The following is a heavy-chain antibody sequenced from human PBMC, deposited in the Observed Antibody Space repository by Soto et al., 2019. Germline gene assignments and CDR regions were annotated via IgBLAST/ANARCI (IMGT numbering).Heavy chain of an antibody. V-gene: IGHV1-69*12. CDR3: ARDGCISTSCYIGYNWFDP. J-gene: IGHJ5*02. Sequence: QVQLVQSGAEVKKPGSSVKVSCKASGGTFSSYAISWVRQAPGQGLEWMGGIIPIFGTANYAQKFQGRVTITADESTSKAYMELSSLRSQDTAVYYCARDGCISTSCYIGYNWFDPWGQGTLVTVSS. CDR1: GGTFSSYA. D-gene: IGHD2-2*02. CDR2: IIPIFGTA.